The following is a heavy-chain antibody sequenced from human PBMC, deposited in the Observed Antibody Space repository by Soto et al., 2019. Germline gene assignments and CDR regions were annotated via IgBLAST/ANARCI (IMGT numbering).Heavy chain of an antibody. CDR2: IGASGGTT. D-gene: IGHD2-2*01. Sequence: SLRLSCAASRFTFSNYAMSWVRQAPGKGLEWVSLIGASGGTTYYADSVKGRFTISRDNSRNMLFLQMNSLRAEDTAVHSCAKGAQLERRGYWFDPWGQGTLVTVSS. J-gene: IGHJ5*02. CDR1: RFTFSNYA. CDR3: AKGAQLERRGYWFDP. V-gene: IGHV3-23*01.